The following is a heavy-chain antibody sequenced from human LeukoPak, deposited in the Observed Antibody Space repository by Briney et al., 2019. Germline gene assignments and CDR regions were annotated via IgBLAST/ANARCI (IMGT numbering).Heavy chain of an antibody. CDR2: IYYSGTT. CDR1: GGSISSYY. J-gene: IGHJ4*02. D-gene: IGHD6-13*01. CDR3: ARGVYVAAAQYGY. V-gene: IGHV4-59*01. Sequence: PSETLSLTCTVSGGSISSYYWSWIRQPPGKGLEWIGYIYYSGTTNYNPSLKSRVTISVDTSKNQFSLKLSSVTAADTAVYYCARGVYVAAAQYGYWGQGTLVTVSS.